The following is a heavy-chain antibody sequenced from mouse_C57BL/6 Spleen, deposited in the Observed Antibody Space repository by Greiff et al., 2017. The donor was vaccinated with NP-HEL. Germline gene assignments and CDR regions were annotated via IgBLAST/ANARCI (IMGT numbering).Heavy chain of an antibody. V-gene: IGHV7-3*01. CDR1: GFTFTDYY. D-gene: IGHD1-1*01. Sequence: EVHLVESGGGLVQPGGSLSLSCAASGFTFTDYYMSWVRQPPGKALEWLGFIRNKANGYTTEYSASVKGRFTISRDNSQSILYLQMNALRAEDSATYYCARVGSSYDCDVWGTGTTVTVSS. CDR3: ARVGSSYDCDV. J-gene: IGHJ1*03. CDR2: IRNKANGYTT.